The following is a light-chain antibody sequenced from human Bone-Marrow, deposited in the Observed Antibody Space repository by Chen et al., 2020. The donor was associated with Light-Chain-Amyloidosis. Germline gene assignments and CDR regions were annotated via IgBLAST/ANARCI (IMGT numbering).Light chain of an antibody. Sequence: VSVSPGQTARITCSGDDLPMKYAYWYQQKPGQAPVLVIHRDTERPSGISERFSGSSSGTTATLTISGVQAEDEADYHCQSADSSGTYEVIFGGGTKLTVL. CDR3: QSADSSGTYEVI. V-gene: IGLV3-25*03. J-gene: IGLJ2*01. CDR1: DLPMKY. CDR2: RDT.